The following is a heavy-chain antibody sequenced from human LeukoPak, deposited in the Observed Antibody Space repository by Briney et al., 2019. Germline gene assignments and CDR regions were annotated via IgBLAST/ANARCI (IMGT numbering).Heavy chain of an antibody. CDR1: GYTFTTYG. CDR2: ISAYNGNT. Sequence: VASVTVSCTASGYTFTTYGITWVRQAPGQGLEWMGWISAYNGNTNYAQKLQGRATMTTDTSTSTAYMELRSLRSDDTAVYYCARGLVDGYKELGYWGQGTLVTVSS. D-gene: IGHD5-24*01. J-gene: IGHJ4*02. CDR3: ARGLVDGYKELGY. V-gene: IGHV1-18*01.